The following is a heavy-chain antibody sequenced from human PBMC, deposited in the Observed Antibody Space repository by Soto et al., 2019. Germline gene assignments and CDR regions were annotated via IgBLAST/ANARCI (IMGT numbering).Heavy chain of an antibody. CDR1: GFTFSSYS. Sequence: GGSLRLSCAASGFTFSSYSMNWVRQAPGKGLEWVSYISSSSSTIYYADSVKGRFTISRDNAKNSLYLQMNSLRDEDTAVYYCARDPIYSYGYSYGMDVWGQGTTVTVSS. CDR2: ISSSSSTI. V-gene: IGHV3-48*02. J-gene: IGHJ6*02. D-gene: IGHD5-18*01. CDR3: ARDPIYSYGYSYGMDV.